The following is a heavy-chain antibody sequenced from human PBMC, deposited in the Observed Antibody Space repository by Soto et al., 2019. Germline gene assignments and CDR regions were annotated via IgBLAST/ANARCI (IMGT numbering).Heavy chain of an antibody. V-gene: IGHV1-46*01. CDR2: IIPSGGTA. J-gene: IGHJ5*02. Sequence: GASVKVSCKASGYTFTSYYMHWVRQAPGQGLEWMGMIIPSGGTASYAQKFQGRVTITADESTSTAYMELSSLRSEDTAVYYCAGNWNDVVFGTNWFDPWGQGTLVTVSS. D-gene: IGHD1-1*01. CDR1: GYTFTSYY. CDR3: AGNWNDVVFGTNWFDP.